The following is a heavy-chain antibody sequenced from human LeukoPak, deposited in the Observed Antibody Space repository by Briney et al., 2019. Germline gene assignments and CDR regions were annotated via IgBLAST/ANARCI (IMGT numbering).Heavy chain of an antibody. J-gene: IGHJ4*02. CDR3: GRDTPAQQLVPDY. V-gene: IGHV1-18*01. Sequence: ASVKVSCKASGYTFTSYGISWVRQAPGQGLEWVGWISTYTGNTNYAQKLQGRVTMTTDTSTSTAYMELRSLRSDDTAVYYCGRDTPAQQLVPDYWGQGTLVTVSS. CDR1: GYTFTSYG. D-gene: IGHD6-13*01. CDR2: ISTYTGNT.